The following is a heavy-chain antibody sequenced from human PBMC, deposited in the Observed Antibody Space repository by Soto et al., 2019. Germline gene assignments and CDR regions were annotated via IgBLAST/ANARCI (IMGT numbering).Heavy chain of an antibody. J-gene: IGHJ4*02. CDR1: GGSFNTYA. CDR2: IIPVFGRV. V-gene: IGHV1-69*12. CDR3: AGLSLGYCITTSCPPDY. D-gene: IGHD2-2*01. Sequence: QVQLVQSGAEVKKPGSSVKVSCKASGGSFNTYAISWVRQAPGQGLEWVGGIIPVFGRVTYAQRFQGRVTISADASPRTAYMELSRLRPDDTAMYYCAGLSLGYCITTSCPPDYWGQGTLVTVSS.